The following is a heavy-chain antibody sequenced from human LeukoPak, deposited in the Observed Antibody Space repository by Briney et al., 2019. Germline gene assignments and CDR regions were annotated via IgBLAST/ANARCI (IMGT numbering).Heavy chain of an antibody. V-gene: IGHV3-11*01. D-gene: IGHD1-14*01. CDR3: ARDWLLHENYNAAALVR. J-gene: IGHJ4*02. CDR1: GFTFSDYY. Sequence: GGSLRLSCAASGFTFSDYYMSWIRQAPGKGLEWISYISSSSTTIYYADAVKGRFTISRDNAKNSLYLQMNSLRAEDTAVYYCARDWLLHENYNAAALVRWGQGTLVTVSS. CDR2: ISSSSTTI.